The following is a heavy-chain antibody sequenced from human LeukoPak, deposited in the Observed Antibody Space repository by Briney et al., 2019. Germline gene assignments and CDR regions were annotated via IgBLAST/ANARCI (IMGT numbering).Heavy chain of an antibody. CDR2: ISSSSSYT. J-gene: IGHJ4*02. CDR1: GFIFSDYY. V-gene: IGHV3-11*05. D-gene: IGHD5/OR15-5a*01. CDR3: ARAVSVSSYYFDC. Sequence: GGSLRLSCAASGFIFSDYYMSWIRQAPGKGLEWISYISSSSSYTNYVDSVKGQFTISRDNAKNSLYLQMNSLRAEDTAVYYCARAVSVSSYYFDCWGQGTLVTVSS.